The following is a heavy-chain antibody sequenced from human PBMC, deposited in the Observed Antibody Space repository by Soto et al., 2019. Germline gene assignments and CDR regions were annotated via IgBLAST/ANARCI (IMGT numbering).Heavy chain of an antibody. Sequence: QVQLQQWGAGLLKPSETLSLTCGVYGGSFSGYYWTWIRQPPGRGLEWIGEIHHSGRTNYNPSLKSLVTMSVDTSKNQFSLNLTYVTAADTAVYYCARGLGTLSPWGQGTLVTVSS. CDR3: ARGLGTLSP. CDR1: GGSFSGYY. J-gene: IGHJ5*02. V-gene: IGHV4-34*01. CDR2: IHHSGRT. D-gene: IGHD7-27*01.